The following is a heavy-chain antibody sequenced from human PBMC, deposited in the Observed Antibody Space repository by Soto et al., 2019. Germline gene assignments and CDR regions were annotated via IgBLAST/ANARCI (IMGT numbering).Heavy chain of an antibody. CDR1: GVSINSGGYY. D-gene: IGHD1-1*01. J-gene: IGHJ3*02. CDR2: LYYTGHT. Sequence: QVQLQESGPGLVKPSQTLSLTCSVSGVSINSGGYYWSWLRHHPGKGLEWIGYLYYTGHTFYNASLKSRVAMSLDTSENQFSLKLSSVTAADTAVYYCARGSQLERDALDIWGQGTMVTVSS. V-gene: IGHV4-31*03. CDR3: ARGSQLERDALDI.